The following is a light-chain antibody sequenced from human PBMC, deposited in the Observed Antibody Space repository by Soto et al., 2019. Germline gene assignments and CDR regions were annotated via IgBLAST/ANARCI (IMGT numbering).Light chain of an antibody. CDR1: QDIRYD. CDR3: LQHNTFPYS. V-gene: IGKV1-17*01. J-gene: IGKJ3*01. Sequence: DIPMTQSPSSLSASVGDRVTITCRASQDIRYDLGWFQQKPGKAPKRLIIGASRLESGVPSRFSASGSGTEFTLTISSLQPDDFASYYCLQHNTFPYSFGPGTRVDIK. CDR2: GAS.